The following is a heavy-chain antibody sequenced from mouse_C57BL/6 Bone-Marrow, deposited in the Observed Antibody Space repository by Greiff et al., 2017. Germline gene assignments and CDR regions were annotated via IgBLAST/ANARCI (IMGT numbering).Heavy chain of an antibody. V-gene: IGHV1-7*01. CDR3: ARSVWDCEV. CDR1: GYTFTSYW. CDR2: INPSSGYT. J-gene: IGHJ1*03. Sequence: VQLQQSGAELAKPGASVKLSCKASGYTFTSYWMHWVKQRPGQGLEWIGYINPSSGYTKYNQKFKDKATLTADNSSSTAYMQLSSLTYEDSAVYYCARSVWDCEVWGTGATVTVSS.